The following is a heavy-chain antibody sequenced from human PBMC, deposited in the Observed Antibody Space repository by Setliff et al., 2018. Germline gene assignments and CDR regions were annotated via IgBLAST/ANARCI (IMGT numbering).Heavy chain of an antibody. Sequence: PGGSLRLSCAASGFTFSSYAITWVRQAPGKGLEWVSMISGSAQTTYHADSVKGRFTISRDNSRNTVYLDVNSLRAEDTAVYYCVRDRWKVVVNRGDDAFDLWGQGTMVTVSS. D-gene: IGHD2-15*01. CDR1: GFTFSSYA. J-gene: IGHJ3*01. V-gene: IGHV3-23*01. CDR3: VRDRWKVVVNRGDDAFDL. CDR2: ISGSAQTT.